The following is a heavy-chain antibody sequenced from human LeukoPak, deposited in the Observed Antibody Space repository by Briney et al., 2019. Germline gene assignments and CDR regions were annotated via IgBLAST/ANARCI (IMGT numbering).Heavy chain of an antibody. CDR2: ISGSGGST. V-gene: IGHV3-23*01. CDR1: GFSFSDYN. D-gene: IGHD6-19*01. CDR3: AKDFASGWYQFDY. Sequence: PGGSLRLSCAASGFSFSDYNMHWVRQAPGKGLEWVSAISGSGGSTYYADSVKGRFTISRDNSKNTLYLQMNSLRAEDTAVYYCAKDFASGWYQFDYWGQGTLVTVSS. J-gene: IGHJ4*02.